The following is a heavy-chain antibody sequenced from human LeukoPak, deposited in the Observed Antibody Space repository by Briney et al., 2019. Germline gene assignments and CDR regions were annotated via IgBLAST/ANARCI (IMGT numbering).Heavy chain of an antibody. J-gene: IGHJ4*02. D-gene: IGHD4-17*01. CDR2: ISGSGGST. CDR1: GFTFSSYG. Sequence: GGSLRLSCAASGFTFSSYGMSWVRQAPGKGLEWVSAISGSGGSTYYADSVKGRFTISRDNSKNTLYLQMNSLRAEDTAVYYCAKGAKWGIYGDYFDYWGQGTLVTVSS. CDR3: AKGAKWGIYGDYFDY. V-gene: IGHV3-23*01.